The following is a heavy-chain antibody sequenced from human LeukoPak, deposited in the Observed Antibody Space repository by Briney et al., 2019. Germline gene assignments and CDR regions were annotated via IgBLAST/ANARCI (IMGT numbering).Heavy chain of an antibody. J-gene: IGHJ5*02. D-gene: IGHD1-26*01. CDR2: ISSSSSYI. V-gene: IGHV3-21*01. CDR3: ARDSRRYSGLHNWFDP. CDR1: GFTFSSYS. Sequence: GGSLRLSCAASGFTFSSYSMSWVRQAPGKGLEWVSSISSSSSYIYYADSVKGRFTISRDNAKNSLYLQMNSLRAEDTAVYYCARDSRRYSGLHNWFDPWGQGTLVTVSS.